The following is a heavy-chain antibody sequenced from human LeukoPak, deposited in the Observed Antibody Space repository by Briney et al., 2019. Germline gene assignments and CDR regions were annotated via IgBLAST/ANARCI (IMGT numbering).Heavy chain of an antibody. CDR1: GYTFTSYY. J-gene: IGHJ4*02. D-gene: IGHD2-2*01. V-gene: IGHV1-46*01. CDR3: ARGDCSSTSCYLFDY. Sequence: ASVKVSCKASGYTFTSYYIHWVRRAPGQGLEWMGMINPSGGSTTYAQKFQGRVTMTRDTSTSTVYMELSSLRSEDTAVYYCARGDCSSTSCYLFDYWGQGTLVTVSS. CDR2: INPSGGST.